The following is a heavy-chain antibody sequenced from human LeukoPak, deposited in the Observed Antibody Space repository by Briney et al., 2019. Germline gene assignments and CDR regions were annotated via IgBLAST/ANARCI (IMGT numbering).Heavy chain of an antibody. J-gene: IGHJ4*02. Sequence: SETLSLTCTVSGGSISSYYWSWIRQPPGKGLEWIGYIYYSGSTNYNPSLKSRVTISVDTSKNQFSLKLSSVTAADTAVDYCARQDFWSGYLGLCYFDYWGQGTLVTVSS. CDR3: ARQDFWSGYLGLCYFDY. V-gene: IGHV4-59*08. CDR2: IYYSGST. CDR1: GGSISSYY. D-gene: IGHD3-3*01.